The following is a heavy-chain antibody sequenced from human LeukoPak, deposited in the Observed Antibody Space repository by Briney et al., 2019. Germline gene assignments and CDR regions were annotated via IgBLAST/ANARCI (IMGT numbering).Heavy chain of an antibody. J-gene: IGHJ3*02. CDR3: SRGRSLGYCSSSSCHVSDAFDI. CDR1: GDSVSSNFAA. V-gene: IGHV6-1*01. CDR2: TYYRTKRYN. D-gene: IGHD2-2*01. Sequence: SQTLSLTCAISGDSVSSNFAAWNWIRQSPSRGLEWLGSTYYRTKRYNDYAVSVISRITINPDTSKNQFSLQLNSVTPEDTAVYFCSRGRSLGYCSSSSCHVSDAFDIWGQGTMVTVSS.